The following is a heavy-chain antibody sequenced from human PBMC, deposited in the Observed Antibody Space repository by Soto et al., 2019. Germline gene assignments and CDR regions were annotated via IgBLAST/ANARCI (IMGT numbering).Heavy chain of an antibody. CDR1: GFTFSDYY. D-gene: IGHD1-26*01. J-gene: IGHJ4*02. V-gene: IGHV3-11*01. CDR2: ISSSGSTS. Sequence: QVQLVESGGGLVKPGGSLRLSCAASGFTFSDYYMSWIRQAPGQGLGWVSYISSSGSTSYYADSVKGRFTISRDNAKNSLYLQMNSLRAEDTAVYYCARDPVSEVGATRGFDYWGQGTLVTVSS. CDR3: ARDPVSEVGATRGFDY.